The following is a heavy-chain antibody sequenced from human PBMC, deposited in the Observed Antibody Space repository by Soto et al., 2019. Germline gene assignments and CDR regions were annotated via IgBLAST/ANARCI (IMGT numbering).Heavy chain of an antibody. V-gene: IGHV1-69*13. Sequence: SVKVSCKASGGTFSSYGISWVRQAPGQGLEWMGGIIPIFGTANYAQKFQGRVTITADESTSTAYMELSSLRSEDTAVYYCASSTGSRYYASTWFDPWGQGTLVTVSS. D-gene: IGHD2-2*01. J-gene: IGHJ5*02. CDR3: ASSTGSRYYASTWFDP. CDR2: IIPIFGTA. CDR1: GGTFSSYG.